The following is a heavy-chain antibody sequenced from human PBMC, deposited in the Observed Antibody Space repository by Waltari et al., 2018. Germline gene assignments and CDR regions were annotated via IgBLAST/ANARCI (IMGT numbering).Heavy chain of an antibody. CDR3: ARGGSSGWHNFDY. CDR1: GFTVSNNY. J-gene: IGHJ4*02. CDR2: IYSGGST. V-gene: IGHV3-53*01. D-gene: IGHD6-19*01. Sequence: EVQLVESGGGLIQPGGSLRLSCAASGFTVSNNYVSWVRQAPGKGLEWVSVIYSGGSTNYADSVKGRFSISRDNAKNTLYRQMNSLRAEDTAVYYCARGGSSGWHNFDYWGQGTLVIVSS.